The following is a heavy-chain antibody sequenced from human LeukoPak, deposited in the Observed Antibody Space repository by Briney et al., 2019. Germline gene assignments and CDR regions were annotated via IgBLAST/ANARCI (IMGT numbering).Heavy chain of an antibody. J-gene: IGHJ4*01. V-gene: IGHV3-7*01. CDR3: ARDGTAAGLYFDL. D-gene: IGHD6-13*01. CDR2: IRQDGSEK. CDR1: GFTFTDYW. Sequence: GGSLRLSCAVSGFTFTDYWMNWVRQAPGKGLEWVASIRQDGSEKTYVDSVKGRFTISRDNTKNSLSLQLNSLRAEDTAVYYCARDGTAAGLYFDLWGQGTLVTVSS.